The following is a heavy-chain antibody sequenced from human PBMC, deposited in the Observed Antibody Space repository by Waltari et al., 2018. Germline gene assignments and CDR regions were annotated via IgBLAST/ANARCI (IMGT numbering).Heavy chain of an antibody. V-gene: IGHV3-43*01. CDR2: ISWGGGST. D-gene: IGHD2-8*01. CDR3: AKAPTVLEGAAFDI. J-gene: IGHJ3*02. Sequence: EVQLVESGGVVVQPGGSLRLSCAASGFTFDDYNMHWVRQAPGKGLEWVSLISWGGGSTYYADSVKGRFTSSRENSNNTLDLQMNSLRTEDTALYYCAKAPTVLEGAAFDIWAKGQWSPSLQ. CDR1: GFTFDDYN.